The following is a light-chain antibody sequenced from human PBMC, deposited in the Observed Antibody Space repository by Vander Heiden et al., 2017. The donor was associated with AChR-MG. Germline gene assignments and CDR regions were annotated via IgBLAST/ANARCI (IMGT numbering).Light chain of an antibody. Sequence: QPMPTQPPSASETPGQRVTSSCSGSTAILGSNPVNWYQQLPGTAPKLLIFNNDQRPSGVPDRFSGSKSGTSASLAISGLQSEDEADYYCAAWDDSLGVRGFGGGTKLTVL. CDR2: NND. J-gene: IGLJ3*02. CDR1: TAILGSNP. CDR3: AAWDDSLGVRG. V-gene: IGLV1-44*01.